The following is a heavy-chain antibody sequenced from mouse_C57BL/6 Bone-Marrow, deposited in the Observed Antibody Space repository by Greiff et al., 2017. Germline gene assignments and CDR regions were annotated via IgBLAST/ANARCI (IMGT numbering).Heavy chain of an antibody. CDR1: GFTFSDYG. Sequence: DVMLVESGGGLVKPGGSLKLSCAASGFTFSDYGMHWVRQAPEKGLEWVAYISSGSSTIYYADTVKGRFTISRDNAKNTLFLQMTSLRSEDTAMYYCARGSYPYYYAMDYWGRGTSVTVSA. D-gene: IGHD1-1*02. V-gene: IGHV5-17*01. CDR3: ARGSYPYYYAMDY. J-gene: IGHJ4*01. CDR2: ISSGSSTI.